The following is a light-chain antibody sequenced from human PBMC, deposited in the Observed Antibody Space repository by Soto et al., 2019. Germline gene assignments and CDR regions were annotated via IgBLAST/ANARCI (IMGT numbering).Light chain of an antibody. CDR2: GAS. Sequence: EIVLTQSPATLSSFPGDRVTLSFRASQYINTRLAWYQHRPGQAPRLLIYGASNRATGIPDRFSGSGSGTDFTLTISRLEPEDFAVYHCQQYGSPPLTFGGGTKVDIK. V-gene: IGKV3-20*01. CDR1: QYINTR. J-gene: IGKJ4*01. CDR3: QQYGSPPLT.